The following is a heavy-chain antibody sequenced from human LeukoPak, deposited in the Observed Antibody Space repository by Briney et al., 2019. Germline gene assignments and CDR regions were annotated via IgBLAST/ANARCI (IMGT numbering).Heavy chain of an antibody. CDR2: IYYSGST. D-gene: IGHD2-15*01. CDR3: VREILYCSGGSCYRGPFDN. CDR1: GGSISSYY. V-gene: IGHV4-59*12. J-gene: IGHJ4*02. Sequence: SETLSLTCTVSGGSISSYYWSWIRQPPGKGLEWIGYIYYSGSTNYNPSLKSRVTISVDTSKNQFSLKLNSVTAADTAVYYCVREILYCSGGSCYRGPFDNWGQGTLVTVSA.